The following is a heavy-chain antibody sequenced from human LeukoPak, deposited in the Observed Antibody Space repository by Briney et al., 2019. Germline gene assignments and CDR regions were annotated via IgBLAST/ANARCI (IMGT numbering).Heavy chain of an antibody. D-gene: IGHD5-18*01. CDR3: ARVPRGYSYGYAFDI. V-gene: IGHV4-61*02. CDR2: IYTSGST. Sequence: SETLSLTCTVSGGSISSGSDYWSWIRQPAGKGLEWIGRIYTSGSTNYNPSLKSRVTISVDTSKNQFSLKLSSVTAADTAVYYCARVPRGYSYGYAFDIWGQGTMVTVSS. J-gene: IGHJ3*02. CDR1: GGSISSGSDY.